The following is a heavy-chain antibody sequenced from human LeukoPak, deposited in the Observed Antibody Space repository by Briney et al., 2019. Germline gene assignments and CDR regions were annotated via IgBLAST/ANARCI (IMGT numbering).Heavy chain of an antibody. CDR1: GGSISSGDYY. CDR3: ARHVSSLSVGDY. D-gene: IGHD3-10*02. CDR2: IYYSGST. J-gene: IGHJ4*02. Sequence: SETLSLTCTVSGGSISSGDYYWSWIRQPPGKGLEWIGYIYYSGSTYYNPSLKSRVTISVDTSKNQFSLKLSSVTAADTAVYYCARHVSSLSVGDYWGQGTLVTVSS. V-gene: IGHV4-30-4*08.